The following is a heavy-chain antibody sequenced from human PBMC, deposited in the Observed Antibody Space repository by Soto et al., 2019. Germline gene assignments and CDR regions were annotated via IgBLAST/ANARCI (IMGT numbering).Heavy chain of an antibody. Sequence: SETLSLTCTVSGGSISSYYWSWIRQPPGKGLEWIGYIYYSGSTNYNPSLKSRVTISVGTSKNQFSLKLSSVTAADTAVYYCARVSQVGYYGSGSYGNYFDDWGQGTLVTGSS. CDR3: ARVSQVGYYGSGSYGNYFDD. CDR2: IYYSGST. D-gene: IGHD3-10*01. V-gene: IGHV4-59*12. J-gene: IGHJ4*02. CDR1: GGSISSYY.